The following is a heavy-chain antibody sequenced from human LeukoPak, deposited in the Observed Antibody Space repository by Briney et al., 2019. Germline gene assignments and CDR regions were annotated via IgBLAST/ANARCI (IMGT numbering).Heavy chain of an antibody. D-gene: IGHD2-21*01. CDR2: ISAYNGNT. CDR3: ARVSSRGGIVVVIAEADY. Sequence: ASVKVSCKASGYTFTSYGISLVRQAPGQGLEWMGWISAYNGNTNYAQKLQGRVTMTTDTSTSTAYMELRSLRSDDTAVYYCARVSSRGGIVVVIAEADYWGQGTLVTVSS. J-gene: IGHJ4*02. CDR1: GYTFTSYG. V-gene: IGHV1-18*01.